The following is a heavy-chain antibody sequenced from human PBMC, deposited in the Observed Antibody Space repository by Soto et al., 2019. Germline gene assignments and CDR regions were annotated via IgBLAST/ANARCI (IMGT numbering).Heavy chain of an antibody. V-gene: IGHV4-59*01. CDR3: ARDHGGNSGYFDY. CDR1: GGSISSYY. Sequence: SETLSLTCTVSGGSISSYYWSWIRQPPGKGLEWIGYIYYSGSTNYNPSLKSRVTISVDTSKNQFSLKLSSVTAADTAVYYCARDHGGNSGYFDYWGQGTLVTVSS. CDR2: IYYSGST. D-gene: IGHD2-21*02. J-gene: IGHJ4*02.